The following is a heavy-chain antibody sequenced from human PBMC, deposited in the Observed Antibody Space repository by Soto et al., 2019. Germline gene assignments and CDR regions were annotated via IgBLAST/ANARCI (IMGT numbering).Heavy chain of an antibody. V-gene: IGHV1-58*02. J-gene: IGHJ6*02. D-gene: IGHD3-22*01. Sequence: QMQLVQSGPEVKKPGTSVKVSCKASGFTFTSSAMQWVRQARGQRLEWIGWIVVGSGNTNYAQKFQERVTITRDMXKSTAYMELSSLRSEDTAVYYCAAGSDSSGYLGMDVWGQGTTVTVSS. CDR3: AAGSDSSGYLGMDV. CDR1: GFTFTSSA. CDR2: IVVGSGNT.